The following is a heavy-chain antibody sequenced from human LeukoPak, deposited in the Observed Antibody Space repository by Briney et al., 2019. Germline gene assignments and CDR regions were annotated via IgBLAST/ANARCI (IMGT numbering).Heavy chain of an antibody. CDR3: ARVGYTSYYYYGMDV. CDR2: ISSNGGST. Sequence: GGSLRLSCAASGFTFSSYAMHWVRQAAGKGLEYVSAISSNGGSTYYANSVKGRFTISRDNSKNTLYLQMGSLRAEDMAVYYCARVGYTSYYYYGMDVWGQGTTVTVSS. V-gene: IGHV3-64*01. J-gene: IGHJ6*02. CDR1: GFTFSSYA. D-gene: IGHD6-13*01.